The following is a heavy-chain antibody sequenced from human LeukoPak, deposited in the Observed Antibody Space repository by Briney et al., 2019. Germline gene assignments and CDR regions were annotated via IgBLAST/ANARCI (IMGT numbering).Heavy chain of an antibody. CDR3: TSKPMDYYGSGSLDY. D-gene: IGHD3-10*01. J-gene: IGHJ4*02. CDR1: GFTFSNAW. V-gene: IGHV3-15*01. CDR2: IKSKTDGGTT. Sequence: GGSLRLSCAASGFTFSNAWMSWVRQAPGKGLEWDGRIKSKTDGGTTDYAAPVKGRFTISRDDSKNTLYLQMNSLKTEDTAVYYCTSKPMDYYGSGSLDYWGLGTLVTVSS.